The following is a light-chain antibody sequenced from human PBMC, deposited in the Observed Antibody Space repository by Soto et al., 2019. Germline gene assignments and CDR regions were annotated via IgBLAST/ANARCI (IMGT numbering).Light chain of an antibody. CDR1: QSITNN. CDR2: GAS. J-gene: IGKJ1*01. CDR3: QHYNHWPPKMA. V-gene: IGKV3-15*01. Sequence: EIVMTQSPGTLSVSPGERATLSCRASQSITNNLAWYQQKVGQAPRLLIYGASTRATGIPVRFRGSGSGTEFTLTISSLQSEDFAVYYCQHYNHWPPKMAFGQGTKV.